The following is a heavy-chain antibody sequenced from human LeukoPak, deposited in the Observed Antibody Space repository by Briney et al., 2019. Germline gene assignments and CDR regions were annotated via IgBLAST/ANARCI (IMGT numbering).Heavy chain of an antibody. V-gene: IGHV3-66*01. CDR1: GFTVSSNY. D-gene: IGHD6-13*01. J-gene: IGHJ4*02. Sequence: GGSLRLSCAASGFTVSSNYMSWVRQAPGKGLEWVSLIYSDGSTYYADSVKGRFTISRDTSKNTLYLQMNSLRAEDTAVYYCAKDRNSSSLDYWGQGTLVTVSS. CDR3: AKDRNSSSLDY. CDR2: IYSDGST.